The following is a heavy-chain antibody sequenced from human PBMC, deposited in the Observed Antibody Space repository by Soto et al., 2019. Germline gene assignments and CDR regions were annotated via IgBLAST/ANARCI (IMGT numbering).Heavy chain of an antibody. D-gene: IGHD2-2*01. Sequence: ASGKVSCRASGYTFTGYYIHWVREAPGQGLERMGWINPQTGGTSYAQKFQGRVTLSRDTSINTAYLELSRLTFDDAAVYFCARERYQVISDGMDVWGQGTTVTVSS. CDR2: INPQTGGT. CDR3: ARERYQVISDGMDV. J-gene: IGHJ6*02. CDR1: GYTFTGYY. V-gene: IGHV1-2*02.